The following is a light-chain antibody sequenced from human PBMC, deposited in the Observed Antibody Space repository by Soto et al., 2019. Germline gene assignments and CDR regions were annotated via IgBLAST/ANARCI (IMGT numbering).Light chain of an antibody. V-gene: IGKV3-20*01. J-gene: IGKJ2*01. CDR1: QSITSDY. Sequence: DIVLTQSPGTLSLSPGERATLSCRASQSITSDYLAWYQQKPDQPPRLLIYGASSRATGIPARFSGSGSGTDFTFIISRLEPEDFAMYYCHQYGGFPHTFGQGTKLETK. CDR2: GAS. CDR3: HQYGGFPHT.